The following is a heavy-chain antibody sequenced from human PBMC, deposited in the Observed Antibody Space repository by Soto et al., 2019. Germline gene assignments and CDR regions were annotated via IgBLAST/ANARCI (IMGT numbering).Heavy chain of an antibody. V-gene: IGHV1-18*01. D-gene: IGHD6-19*01. CDR2: ISTYNGNT. Sequence: GASVKVSCKASGYTFITYGVSWVRQAPGQGLDWLGWISTYNGNTRYAERLQGRVTMTTDTTTNTAYMELRNLRSDDTAVYYCARGPTDYCAHFAWLALYYFDYWGQGTLVTVSS. CDR3: ARGPTDYCAHFAWLALYYFDY. J-gene: IGHJ4*02. CDR1: GYTFITYG.